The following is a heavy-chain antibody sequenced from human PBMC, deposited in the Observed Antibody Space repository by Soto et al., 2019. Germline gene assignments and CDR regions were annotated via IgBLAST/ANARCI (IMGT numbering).Heavy chain of an antibody. J-gene: IGHJ6*02. CDR2: ISAAGDP. V-gene: IGHV3-13*05. D-gene: IGHD4-17*01. Sequence: EVQLVESGGGLVQPGGSLRLSCEASGFTFRNYDMHWVRQGTGKGLEWVSGISAAGDPDYADSVEGRFTISRENAQNSFFLQRNSLRVGDTAVYYCARTDRDVYGGDVWGQGTTVIVSS. CDR1: GFTFRNYD. CDR3: ARTDRDVYGGDV.